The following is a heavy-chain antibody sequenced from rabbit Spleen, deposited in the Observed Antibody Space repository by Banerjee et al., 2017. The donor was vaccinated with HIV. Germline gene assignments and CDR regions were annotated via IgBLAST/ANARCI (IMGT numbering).Heavy chain of an antibody. CDR2: IGTGSGST. CDR3: ARDTGTSFSTYGMDL. V-gene: IGHV1S45*01. D-gene: IGHD8-1*01. Sequence: QEQLEESGGGLVKPGASLTLTCKASGFSFSSGYYMYWGRQAPGKGLEWIGCIGTGSGSTWYASWAKGRFTISKTSSTTVTLQMTSLTAADTATYFCARDTGTSFSTYGMDLWGQGTLVTVS. CDR1: GFSFSSGYY. J-gene: IGHJ6*01.